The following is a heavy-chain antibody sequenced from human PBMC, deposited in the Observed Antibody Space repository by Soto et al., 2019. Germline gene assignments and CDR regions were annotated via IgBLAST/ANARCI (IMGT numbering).Heavy chain of an antibody. V-gene: IGHV4-59*01. CDR3: ARDSVHYGSGSYDY. CDR1: GGSISSYY. Sequence: PSETLSLTCPVSGGSISSYYWSWIRQPPGKGLEWIGYIYYSGSTNYNPSLKSRVTISVDTSKNQFSLKLSSVTAADTAVYYCARDSVHYGSGSYDYWGQGTLVTVSS. D-gene: IGHD3-10*01. CDR2: IYYSGST. J-gene: IGHJ4*02.